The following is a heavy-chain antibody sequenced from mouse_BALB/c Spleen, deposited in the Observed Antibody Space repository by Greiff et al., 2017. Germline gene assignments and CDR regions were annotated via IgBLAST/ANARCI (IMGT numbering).Heavy chain of an antibody. D-gene: IGHD2-2*01. CDR3: TRSLWLRRGTYYFDY. CDR2: IYPGSGST. V-gene: IGHV1S22*01. CDR1: GYTFTSYW. Sequence: LQQPGSELVRPGASVKLSCKASGYTFTSYWMHWVKQRPGQGLEWIGNIYPGSGSTNYDEKFKSKATLTVDTSSSTAYMQLSSLTSEDSAVYYCTRSLWLRRGTYYFDYWGQGTTLTVSS. J-gene: IGHJ2*01.